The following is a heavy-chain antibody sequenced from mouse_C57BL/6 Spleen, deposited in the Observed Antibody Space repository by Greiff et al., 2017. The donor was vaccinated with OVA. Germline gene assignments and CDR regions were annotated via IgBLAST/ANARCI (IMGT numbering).Heavy chain of an antibody. J-gene: IGHJ2*01. Sequence: QVHVKQPGAELVKPGASVKLSCKASGYTFTSYWMHWVKQRPGQGLEWIGMIHPNSGSTNYNEKFKSKATLTVDKSSSTAYMQLSSLTSEDSAVYYCARSDSPFDYWGQGTTLTVSS. CDR1: GYTFTSYW. CDR3: ARSDSPFDY. V-gene: IGHV1-64*01. D-gene: IGHD3-2*01. CDR2: IHPNSGST.